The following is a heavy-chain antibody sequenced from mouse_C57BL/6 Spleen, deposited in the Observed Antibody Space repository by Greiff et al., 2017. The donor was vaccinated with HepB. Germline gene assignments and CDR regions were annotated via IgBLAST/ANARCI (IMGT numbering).Heavy chain of an antibody. CDR1: GFSLTSYG. J-gene: IGHJ2*01. V-gene: IGHV2-2*01. CDR3: ARVSYGSSYDYFDY. D-gene: IGHD1-1*01. Sequence: QVQLKESGPGLVQPSQSLSITCTVSGFSLTSYGVHWVRQSPGKGLEWLGVIWSGGSTDYNAAFISRLSISKDNSKSQVFFKMNSLQADDTAIYYCARVSYGSSYDYFDYWGQGTTLTVSS. CDR2: IWSGGST.